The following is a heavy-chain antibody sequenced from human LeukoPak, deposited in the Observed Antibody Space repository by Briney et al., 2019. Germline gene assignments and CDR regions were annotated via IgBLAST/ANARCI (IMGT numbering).Heavy chain of an antibody. CDR3: ARVYCGGGSCYDSRGWFDP. Sequence: PSETLSLTCDVYGGSFSGYYWSWIRQAPGKGLEWIGNIYYSGSPNYNRSLKSRVTISLDTSKNQFSLKLTSVTAADTAFYYCARVYCGGGSCYDSRGWFDPWGQGTLVTVSS. CDR1: GGSFSGYY. CDR2: IYYSGSP. J-gene: IGHJ5*02. V-gene: IGHV4-34*01. D-gene: IGHD2-15*01.